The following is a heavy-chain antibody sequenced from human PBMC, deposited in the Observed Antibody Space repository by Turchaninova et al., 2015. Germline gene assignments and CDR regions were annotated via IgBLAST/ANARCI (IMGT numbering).Heavy chain of an antibody. J-gene: IGHJ4*02. CDR2: ISGSGAGT. V-gene: IGHV3-23*04. Sequence: EVQLVESGGGLIQPGGSLRLSCAASGFTFSNYAMSWVRQAPGKGLEWVLAISGSGAGTNYANFVRGRFTIPRDNSKNTLYLQMNSLRAEDTAVYYCARTRFSGVYYFEYWGQGTQVTVSS. D-gene: IGHD5-12*01. CDR3: ARTRFSGVYYFEY. CDR1: GFTFSNYA.